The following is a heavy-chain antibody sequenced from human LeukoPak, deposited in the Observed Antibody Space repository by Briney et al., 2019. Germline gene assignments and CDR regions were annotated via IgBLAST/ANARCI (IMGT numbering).Heavy chain of an antibody. V-gene: IGHV3-21*01. CDR1: GFTFSSYS. Sequence: PGGSLRLSCAASGFTFSSYSMNWVRQAPGKGLEWVSSISSSSSYIYYADSVKGRFTISRDNAKNSLYLQMNSLRAEDTAVYYCARALPRGFRHVDVWGKGTTVTVSS. CDR2: ISSSSSYI. D-gene: IGHD5-12*01. J-gene: IGHJ6*04. CDR3: ARALPRGFRHVDV.